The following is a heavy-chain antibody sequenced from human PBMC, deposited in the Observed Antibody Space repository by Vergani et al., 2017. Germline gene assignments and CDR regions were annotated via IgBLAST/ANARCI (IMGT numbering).Heavy chain of an antibody. D-gene: IGHD3-10*01. J-gene: IGHJ4*01. V-gene: IGHV1-2*02. CDR2: INPNSGGT. Sequence: QVQLVQSGAEVKKPGASVKVSCKASGYTFTGYYMHWVRQAPGQGLEWMGWINPNSGGTNYAQKFQGRVTMTRDTSISTAYMELSRLRSDDTAVYYWARVLLIDYGSGSLMVGLDYWVHGTLFTVST. CDR3: ARVLLIDYGSGSLMVGLDY. CDR1: GYTFTGYY.